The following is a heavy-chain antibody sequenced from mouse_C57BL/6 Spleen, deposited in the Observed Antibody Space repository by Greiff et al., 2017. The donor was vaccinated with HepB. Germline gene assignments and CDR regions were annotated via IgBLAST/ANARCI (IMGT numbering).Heavy chain of an antibody. D-gene: IGHD2-2*01. J-gene: IGHJ2*01. Sequence: VQLQQSGAELVRPGASVTLSCKASGYTFTDYEMHWVKQTPVHGLEWIGAIDPETGGTAYNQKFKGKAILTADKSSSTAYMELRSLTSEDSAVYYCTRERSTMVTTWDYWGQGTTLTVSS. V-gene: IGHV1-15*01. CDR1: GYTFTDYE. CDR2: IDPETGGT. CDR3: TRERSTMVTTWDY.